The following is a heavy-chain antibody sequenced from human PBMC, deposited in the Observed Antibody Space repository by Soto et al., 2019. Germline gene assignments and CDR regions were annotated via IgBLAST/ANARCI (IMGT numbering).Heavy chain of an antibody. Sequence: XECLRLSCVASGFMFSDYYMTWIRQAAGKGLEWVSYISNSESDIYYADSVKGRFTISRDNAKKSLYLQMNSLRAEDTAIYYCARSSGYSYGYPSFYFDYWGQGTLVTVPS. CDR1: GFMFSDYY. D-gene: IGHD5-18*01. CDR3: ARSSGYSYGYPSFYFDY. CDR2: ISNSESDI. V-gene: IGHV3-11*01. J-gene: IGHJ4*02.